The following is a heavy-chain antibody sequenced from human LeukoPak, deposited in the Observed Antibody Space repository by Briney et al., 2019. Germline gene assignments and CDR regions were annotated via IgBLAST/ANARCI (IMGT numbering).Heavy chain of an antibody. V-gene: IGHV1-2*02. Sequence: ASVKVSCKASGYTFTGYYMHWVRQAPGQGLEGMGWINPNSGGTNYAQKFQGRVTMTRDTSSSTAYMELSRLRSDDTAVYYCARDAGVGSPDYWGQGTLVTVSS. J-gene: IGHJ4*02. CDR3: ARDAGVGSPDY. CDR1: GYTFTGYY. CDR2: INPNSGGT. D-gene: IGHD3-3*01.